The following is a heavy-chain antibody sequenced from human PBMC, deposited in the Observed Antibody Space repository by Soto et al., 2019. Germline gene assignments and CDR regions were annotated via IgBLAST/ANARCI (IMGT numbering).Heavy chain of an antibody. Sequence: QVQLVESGGGVVQPGRSLRLSCAASGFTFSSYGMHWVRQAPGKGLEWVAVIWYDGRNKNHADSVKGRFTISRDNSKNTLYLQMNSLRAEDTAVYYCARDRAMNFDYWGQGTLVTVSS. V-gene: IGHV3-33*01. CDR3: ARDRAMNFDY. CDR1: GFTFSSYG. J-gene: IGHJ4*02. CDR2: IWYDGRNK.